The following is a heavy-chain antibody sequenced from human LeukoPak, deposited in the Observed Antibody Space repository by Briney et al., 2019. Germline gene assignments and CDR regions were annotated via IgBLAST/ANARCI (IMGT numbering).Heavy chain of an antibody. CDR3: SKGQELDDGVFES. D-gene: IGHD1-1*01. CDR1: GFTFSSYT. Sequence: TGRSLRLSCAASGFTFSSYTMTWVCQAPPKGLECVSNFRANGDGNHSVESLRDRFTNSRDNYKSTVYLQMTSPSAEETASYCCSKGQELDDGVFESWGRGTLVTVSS. CDR2: FRANGDGN. V-gene: IGHV3-23*01. J-gene: IGHJ5*01.